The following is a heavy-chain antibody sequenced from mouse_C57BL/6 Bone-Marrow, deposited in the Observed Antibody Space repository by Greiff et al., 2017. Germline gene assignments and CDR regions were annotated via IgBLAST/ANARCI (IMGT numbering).Heavy chain of an antibody. Sequence: VQLQQSGAELMKPGASVKLSCKATGYTFTGYWIEWVKQRPGHGLEWIGEIFPGSGSTNYNEKFKGKATLTADTSSNTAYMQRSSLTTEDAAIYYCAREGVYDYGGWFAYWGQGTLVTVSA. J-gene: IGHJ3*01. CDR2: IFPGSGST. CDR1: GYTFTGYW. D-gene: IGHD2-4*01. CDR3: AREGVYDYGGWFAY. V-gene: IGHV1-9*01.